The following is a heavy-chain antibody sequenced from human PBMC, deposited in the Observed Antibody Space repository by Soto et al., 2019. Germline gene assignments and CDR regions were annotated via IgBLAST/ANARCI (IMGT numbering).Heavy chain of an antibody. J-gene: IGHJ3*02. V-gene: IGHV4-59*01. CDR1: GGYISGFD. CDR3: ARAGGGDAFDI. CDR2: IYYSGST. Sequence: PSETLSLTCSFSGGYISGFDLSLIRQPPGKGLEWIGYIYYSGSTNYNPSLKSRVTISVDTSKNQFSLKLSSVTAADTAVYYCARAGGGDAFDIWGQGTMVTVSS.